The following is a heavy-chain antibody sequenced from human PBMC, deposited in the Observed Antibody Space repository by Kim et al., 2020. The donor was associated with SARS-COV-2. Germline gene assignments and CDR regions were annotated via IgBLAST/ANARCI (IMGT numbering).Heavy chain of an antibody. CDR2: IYYSGST. CDR3: ARRRMDRSGWGQNHFDY. D-gene: IGHD6-19*01. Sequence: SETLSLTCTVSGGSISSSSYYWGWIRQPPGKGLEWIGSIYYSGSTYYNPSLKSRVTISVDTSKNQFSLKLSSVTAADTAVYYCARRRMDRSGWGQNHFDYWGQGTLVTVSS. CDR1: GGSISSSSYY. J-gene: IGHJ4*02. V-gene: IGHV4-39*01.